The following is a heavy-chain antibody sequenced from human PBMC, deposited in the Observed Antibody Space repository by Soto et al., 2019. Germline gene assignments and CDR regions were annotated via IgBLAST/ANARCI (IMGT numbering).Heavy chain of an antibody. D-gene: IGHD3-10*01. CDR2: ISSSGSTI. Sequence: EVQLVESGGGLVQPGGSLRLSCAGSGFTFRSYEMNWLRQAPGKGLEWVSYISSSGSTINYADSVKGRFTVSRDNAKNSMYLQMSSLRAEDTAVYYCARDSWCGDLSAMYFDYWGQGNLVTVSS. CDR3: ARDSWCGDLSAMYFDY. J-gene: IGHJ4*02. CDR1: GFTFRSYE. V-gene: IGHV3-48*03.